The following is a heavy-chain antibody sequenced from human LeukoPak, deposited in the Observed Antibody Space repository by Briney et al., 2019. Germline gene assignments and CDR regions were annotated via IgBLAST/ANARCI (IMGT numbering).Heavy chain of an antibody. D-gene: IGHD5-12*01. Sequence: GGSLRLSCAASGFTFSGYGMHWVRQAPGQGLEWMGWINPNSGGTNYAQKFQGRVTMTRDTSISTAYMELSRLRSDDTAVYYCARLRADHFDYWGQGTLVTVSS. CDR3: ARLRADHFDY. J-gene: IGHJ4*02. V-gene: IGHV1-2*02. CDR1: GFTFSGYG. CDR2: INPNSGGT.